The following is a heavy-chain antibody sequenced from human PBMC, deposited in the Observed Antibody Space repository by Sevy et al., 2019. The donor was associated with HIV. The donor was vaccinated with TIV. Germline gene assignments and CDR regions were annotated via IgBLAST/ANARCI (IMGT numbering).Heavy chain of an antibody. Sequence: GGSLRLSCAASGFTFSKYWMSWVRQAPGKGLEGVDNINQDGSEKYYVDSVKGRFTISRDNGKNSLYLQMNSLRAEDTAVYYCARETGSSHFDYWGQGTLVTVSS. D-gene: IGHD3-10*01. J-gene: IGHJ4*02. CDR2: INQDGSEK. CDR1: GFTFSKYW. CDR3: ARETGSSHFDY. V-gene: IGHV3-7*01.